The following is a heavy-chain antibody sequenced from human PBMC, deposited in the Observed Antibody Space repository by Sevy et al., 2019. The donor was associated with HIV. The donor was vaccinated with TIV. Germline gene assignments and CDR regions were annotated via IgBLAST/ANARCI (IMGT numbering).Heavy chain of an antibody. D-gene: IGHD6-6*01. CDR3: ARAPAVEYSSSFDY. CDR2: INPNSGGT. CDR1: GYTFTGHY. J-gene: IGHJ4*02. Sequence: ASVKVSCKASGYTFTGHYMHWVRQAPGQGLEWMGWINPNSGGTNYAQKFQGRVTMTRDTSISTAYMELSRLRSDDTAVYYCARAPAVEYSSSFDYWGQGTLVTVSS. V-gene: IGHV1-2*02.